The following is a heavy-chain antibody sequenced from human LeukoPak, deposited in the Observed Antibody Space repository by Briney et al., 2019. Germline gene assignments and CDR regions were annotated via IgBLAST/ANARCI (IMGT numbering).Heavy chain of an antibody. Sequence: GGSLRLSCAASGFNFDNYAMHWVRQAPGKGLEWVSGISWNGGDTDYADSVKGRFTISKDNAKHSLSLQMNSLRAEDTALYYCARAPAYYDFWSGYWAGGYYYYYMDVWGKGTTVTVSS. J-gene: IGHJ6*03. CDR2: ISWNGGDT. CDR3: ARAPAYYDFWSGYWAGGYYYYYMDV. D-gene: IGHD3-3*01. CDR1: GFNFDNYA. V-gene: IGHV3-9*01.